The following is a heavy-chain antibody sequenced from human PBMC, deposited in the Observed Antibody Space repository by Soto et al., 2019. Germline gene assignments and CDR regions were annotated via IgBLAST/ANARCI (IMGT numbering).Heavy chain of an antibody. J-gene: IGHJ2*01. CDR1: GFTFSSYA. Sequence: PGGSLRLSCAAPGFTFSSYAMTWVRQAPGKGLEWVSSISFSDGSTYYADSVKGRLTISRDNSKNTLFLQMNSLRVEDTAVYYCVKDDRILGRRYFDLWGRGTLVTVSS. D-gene: IGHD2-15*01. CDR3: VKDDRILGRRYFDL. CDR2: ISFSDGST. V-gene: IGHV3-23*01.